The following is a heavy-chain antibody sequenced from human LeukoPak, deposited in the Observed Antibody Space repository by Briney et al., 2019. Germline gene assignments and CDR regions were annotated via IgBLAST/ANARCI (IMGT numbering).Heavy chain of an antibody. J-gene: IGHJ6*04. D-gene: IGHD3-10*02. CDR1: GFIFSSYW. CDR2: LKQDGSEK. Sequence: GGSLRLSCAASGFIFSSYWMSWVRQAPGKGLEWVANLKQDGSEKYYVDSVRGRFTISRDNAKNSLYLQMNSLRAEDTAVYYCAELGITMIGGVWGKGTTVTISS. V-gene: IGHV3-7*01. CDR3: AELGITMIGGV.